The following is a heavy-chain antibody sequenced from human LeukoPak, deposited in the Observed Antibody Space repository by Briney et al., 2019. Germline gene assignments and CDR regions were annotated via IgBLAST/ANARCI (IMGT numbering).Heavy chain of an antibody. CDR2: ISGSCGST. D-gene: IGHD6-13*01. Sequence: GGSLRLSCAASGSTFSSYAMSWVRQAPGKGLEWGSAISGSCGSTYYADSVKGRFTISRDNSKNTLYLQMNSLRAEDTAVYYCASNRAAAGTSAPDYWGQGTLVTVSS. V-gene: IGHV3-23*01. CDR3: ASNRAAAGTSAPDY. CDR1: GSTFSSYA. J-gene: IGHJ4*02.